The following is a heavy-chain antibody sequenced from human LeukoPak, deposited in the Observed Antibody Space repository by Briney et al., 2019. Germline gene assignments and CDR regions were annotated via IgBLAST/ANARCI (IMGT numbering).Heavy chain of an antibody. J-gene: IGHJ3*02. Sequence: PSETLSLTCTVSGGSISSYYWGWIRQPPGKGLEWIGSIYYSGSTYYNPSLKSRVTISVDTSKNQFSLKLSSVTAADTAVYYCARVIAAAGRNAFDIWGQGTMVTVSS. CDR2: IYYSGST. CDR3: ARVIAAAGRNAFDI. V-gene: IGHV4-39*07. CDR1: GGSISSYY. D-gene: IGHD6-13*01.